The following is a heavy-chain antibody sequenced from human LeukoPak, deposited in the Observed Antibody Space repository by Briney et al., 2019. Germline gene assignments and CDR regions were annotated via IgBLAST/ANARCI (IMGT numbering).Heavy chain of an antibody. CDR2: ISSSSSTI. D-gene: IGHD3-16*01. Sequence: PGGSLRLFCAASGFTFSSYWMNWVRQAPGKGLEWVSYISSSSSTIYYADSVKGRFTISRDNAKNSLYLQMNSLRAEDTAVYYCAREGLSYYYYYMNVWGKGTTVTVSS. CDR3: AREGLSYYYYYMNV. J-gene: IGHJ6*03. V-gene: IGHV3-48*01. CDR1: GFTFSSYW.